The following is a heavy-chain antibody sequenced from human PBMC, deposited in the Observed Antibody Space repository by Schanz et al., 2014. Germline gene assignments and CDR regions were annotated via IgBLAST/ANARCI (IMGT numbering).Heavy chain of an antibody. CDR2: ISSSSSTR. CDR1: GFTFSSYS. J-gene: IGHJ4*02. V-gene: IGHV3-48*01. Sequence: DVQLLESGGGLVQPGGSLRLSCAASGFTFSSYSMNWVRQAPGKGLEWVSYISSSSSTRYYADSVKGRFTISRDNAKNSLFLQMNSLRAEDTAVYYCARGGPAYYFDDWGQGTLVTVSS. CDR3: ARGGPAYYFDD.